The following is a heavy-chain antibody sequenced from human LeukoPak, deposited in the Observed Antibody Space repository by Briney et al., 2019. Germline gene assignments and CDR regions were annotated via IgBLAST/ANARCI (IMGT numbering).Heavy chain of an antibody. CDR2: ISYDGSNK. Sequence: PGRSLRLSCAASGFTFSSYGMHWVRQAPGKGLEWVAVISYDGSNKYYADSVKGRFTISRDNSKNTLYLQMNSLRAEDAAVYYCAKDRDGGKYYYYDGMDVWGQGTTVTVSS. CDR1: GFTFSSYG. J-gene: IGHJ6*02. V-gene: IGHV3-30*18. D-gene: IGHD4-23*01. CDR3: AKDRDGGKYYYYDGMDV.